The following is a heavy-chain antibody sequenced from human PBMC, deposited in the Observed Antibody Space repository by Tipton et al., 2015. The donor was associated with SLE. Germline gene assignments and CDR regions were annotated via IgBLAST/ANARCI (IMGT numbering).Heavy chain of an antibody. CDR1: GYSFTSYW. D-gene: IGHD3-3*01. CDR2: IDPSDSYT. J-gene: IGHJ3*02. CDR3: ARRSITIVGVVIPRLDI. Sequence: QLVQSGAEVKKPGESLRISCKGSGYSFTSYWISWVRQMPGKGLEWMGRIDPSDSYTNYSPSFQGHVTISADKSISTAYLQWSSLKASDTAMYYCARRSITIVGVVIPRLDIWGQGTMVTVSS. V-gene: IGHV5-10-1*01.